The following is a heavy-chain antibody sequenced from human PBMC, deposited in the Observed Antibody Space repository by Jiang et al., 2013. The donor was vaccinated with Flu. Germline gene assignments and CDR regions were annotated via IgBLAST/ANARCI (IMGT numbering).Heavy chain of an antibody. CDR2: IDWDDDK. D-gene: IGHD1-26*01. Sequence: KPTQTLTLTCTFSGFSLSTSGMCVSWIRQPPGKALEWLARIDWDDDKYYSTSLKTRLTISKDTSKNQVVLTMTNMDPVDTATYYCARDYSGSYEGPSFDYWGQGTLVTVSS. V-gene: IGHV2-70*11. J-gene: IGHJ4*02. CDR3: ARDYSGSYEGPSFDY. CDR1: GFSLSTSGMC.